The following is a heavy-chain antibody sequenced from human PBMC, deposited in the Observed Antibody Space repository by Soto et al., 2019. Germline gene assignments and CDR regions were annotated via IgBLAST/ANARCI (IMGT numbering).Heavy chain of an antibody. CDR3: ARLRFLEWLPYTFDY. V-gene: IGHV1-18*04. J-gene: IGHJ4*02. CDR1: GYTFTSYG. D-gene: IGHD3-3*01. Sequence: ASVKVSCKASGYTFTSYGISWVRQAPGQGLEWMGWISAYNGNTNYAQKLQGRVTMTTDTSTSTAYMELRSLRSDDTAVYYCARLRFLEWLPYTFDYWGQGTLVTVSS. CDR2: ISAYNGNT.